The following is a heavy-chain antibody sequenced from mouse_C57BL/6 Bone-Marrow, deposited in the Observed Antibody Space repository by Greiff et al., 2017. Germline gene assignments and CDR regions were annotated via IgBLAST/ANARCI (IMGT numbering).Heavy chain of an antibody. Sequence: EVMLVESGGGLVKPGGSLKLSCAASGFTFSSYAMSWVRQTPEKRLEWVATISDGGSYTYYPDNVKGRFTISRYTAKNNLYLPMSQLKSEDTAMYFCASTFYFDYWGQGTTLTVSS. V-gene: IGHV5-4*03. J-gene: IGHJ2*01. CDR2: ISDGGSYT. CDR1: GFTFSSYA. CDR3: ASTFYFDY.